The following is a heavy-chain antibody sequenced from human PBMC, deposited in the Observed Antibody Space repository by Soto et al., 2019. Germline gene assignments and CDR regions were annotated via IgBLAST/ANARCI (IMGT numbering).Heavy chain of an antibody. Sequence: QVQLVESGGGVVQPGRSLRLSCAASGFTFSSYAMHWVRQAPGKGLEWVAVISYDGSKKYYADSVKGRFTISRDNSKNTLYLQMNSLRAVDTAVYYCARGYALNWFDPWGQGTLVTVSS. D-gene: IGHD3-16*01. CDR1: GFTFSSYA. CDR3: ARGYALNWFDP. CDR2: ISYDGSKK. J-gene: IGHJ5*02. V-gene: IGHV3-30-3*01.